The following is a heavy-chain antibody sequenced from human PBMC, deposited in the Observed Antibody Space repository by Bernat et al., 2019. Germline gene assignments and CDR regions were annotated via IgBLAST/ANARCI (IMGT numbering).Heavy chain of an antibody. D-gene: IGHD3-3*01. Sequence: QVQLQESGPGLVKPSETLSLTCAVSGYSISSGYYWGWIRQPPGKGLEWIGSIYHSGSTYYNPSLKSRVTISVDTSKNQFSLKLSCVTAADTAVYYCARVTTIFGGVITRYYFDYWGQGTLVTVSS. CDR1: GYSISSGYY. V-gene: IGHV4-38-2*01. J-gene: IGHJ4*02. CDR2: IYHSGST. CDR3: ARVTTIFGGVITRYYFDY.